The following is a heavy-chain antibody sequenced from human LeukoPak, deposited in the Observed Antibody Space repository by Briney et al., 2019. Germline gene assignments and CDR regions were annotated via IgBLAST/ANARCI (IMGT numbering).Heavy chain of an antibody. V-gene: IGHV4-39*01. D-gene: IGHD6-19*01. CDR3: ASSPSIAVAGIDY. Sequence: SETLSLTCTVSGGSISSSSYYWRWIRQPPGKGLEWIGSIYYSGSTYYNPSLKSRVTISVDTSKNQFSLKLSSVTAADTAAYYCASSPSIAVAGIDYWGQGTLVTVSS. CDR2: IYYSGST. CDR1: GGSISSSSYY. J-gene: IGHJ4*02.